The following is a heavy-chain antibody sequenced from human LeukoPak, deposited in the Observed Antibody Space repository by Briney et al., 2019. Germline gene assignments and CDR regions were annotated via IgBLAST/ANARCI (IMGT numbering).Heavy chain of an antibody. CDR3: ARRSRNGLDAFDI. CDR2: IDHNNGDT. CDR1: AYTFTGYY. J-gene: IGHJ3*02. Sequence: ASVKVSCKASAYTFTGYYLHWVRQAPGQDLECMGWIDHNNGDTKYTQKFQGRVTMTRDRSISTAYMELSRLTSDDTAVYYCARRSRNGLDAFDIWGQGTMVTVSS. V-gene: IGHV1-2*02. D-gene: IGHD1-14*01.